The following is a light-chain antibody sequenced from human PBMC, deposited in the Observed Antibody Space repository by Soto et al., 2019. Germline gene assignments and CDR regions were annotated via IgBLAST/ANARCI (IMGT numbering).Light chain of an antibody. CDR2: AAS. CDR1: QDINNW. V-gene: IGKV1-12*01. CDR3: QQANSFQLT. J-gene: IGKJ4*01. Sequence: DIQMTQSPSSVSASVGDRVTITCRASQDINNWLAWYQQKPGKAPKLLIYAASTLQSGVPSRFSGSGAGTDFTLTISSLQPEDFATYSCQQANSFQLTCGGGTRVEIK.